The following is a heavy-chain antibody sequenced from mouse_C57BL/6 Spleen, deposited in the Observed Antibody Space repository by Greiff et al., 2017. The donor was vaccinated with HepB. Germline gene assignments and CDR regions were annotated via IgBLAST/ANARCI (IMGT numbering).Heavy chain of an antibody. J-gene: IGHJ4*01. D-gene: IGHD4-1*01. V-gene: IGHV1-47*01. CDR2: FHPYNDDT. CDR1: GYTFTTYP. CDR3: ARVNWDDYAMDY. Sequence: VKVVESGAELVKPGASVKMSCKASGYTFTTYPIEWMKQNHGKSLEWIGHFHPYNDDTKYNEKFKGKATLTVEKSSSTVYLELSRLTSDDSAVYYCARVNWDDYAMDYWGQGTSVTVSS.